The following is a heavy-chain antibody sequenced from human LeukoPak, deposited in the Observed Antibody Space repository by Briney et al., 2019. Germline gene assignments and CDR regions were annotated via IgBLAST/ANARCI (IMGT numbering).Heavy chain of an antibody. CDR3: ARTADYTHLSD. CDR1: GGSISSSSYY. CDR2: IYTSGST. Sequence: SETLSLTCTVSGGSISSSSYYWGWIRQPPGKGLEWIGSIYTSGSTNYNPSLKSRVTISVDTSKNQFSLKLSSVTAADTAVYYCARTADYTHLSDWGRGTLVTVSS. J-gene: IGHJ4*02. D-gene: IGHD4-11*01. V-gene: IGHV4-39*07.